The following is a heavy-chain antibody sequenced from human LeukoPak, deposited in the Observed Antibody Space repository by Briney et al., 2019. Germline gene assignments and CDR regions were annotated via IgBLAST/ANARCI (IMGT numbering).Heavy chain of an antibody. D-gene: IGHD3-22*01. Sequence: PGGSLRLSCAASGFTFSTSWMSWVRQAPGKGLEWVANIQQDGSAKYYVDSVKGRFTISRDNAKNSLYLQMYSLRAEDTAVYYCARFSLYDNSGYYSWLFDFWGQGTLVTVSS. CDR1: GFTFSTSW. CDR3: ARFSLYDNSGYYSWLFDF. V-gene: IGHV3-7*01. CDR2: IQQDGSAK. J-gene: IGHJ4*02.